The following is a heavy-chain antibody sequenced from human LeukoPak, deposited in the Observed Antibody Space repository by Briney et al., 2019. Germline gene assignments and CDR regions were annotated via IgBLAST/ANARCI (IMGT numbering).Heavy chain of an antibody. V-gene: IGHV4-59*08. CDR2: ISFTGNT. CDR3: ARSPPGWYYDNSGQYYFDT. Sequence: SETLSLTCTASGGSISGYYWSWIRQSPGKRLEWIAYISFTGNTNYNPSPKSRVTISLDTSKTHFSLTLSSLTAADTAVYYCARSPPGWYYDNSGQYYFDTWGQGALVTVSS. D-gene: IGHD3-22*01. J-gene: IGHJ4*02. CDR1: GGSISGYY.